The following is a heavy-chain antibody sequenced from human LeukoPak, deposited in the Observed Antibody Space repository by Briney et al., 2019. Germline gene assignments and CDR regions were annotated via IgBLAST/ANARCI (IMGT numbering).Heavy chain of an antibody. CDR2: IYSGGST. J-gene: IGHJ4*02. Sequence: GGSLRLSCAASGFTISSNYMSWVRQAPGKGLEWVSVIYSGGSTYYADSVKGRFTISRHNSKNTLYLQMNSLRAEDTAVYYCARDGGSYYFDYWGQGTLVTVSS. CDR1: GFTISSNY. CDR3: ARDGGSYYFDY. V-gene: IGHV3-53*04. D-gene: IGHD1-26*01.